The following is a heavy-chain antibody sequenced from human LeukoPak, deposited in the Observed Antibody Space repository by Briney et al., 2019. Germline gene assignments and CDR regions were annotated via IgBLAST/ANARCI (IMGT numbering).Heavy chain of an antibody. CDR1: GGSISSYY. CDR2: IYYSGST. J-gene: IGHJ4*02. D-gene: IGHD2-21*02. V-gene: IGHV4-59*12. Sequence: SETLSLTCTVSGGSISSYYWSWIRQPPGKGLEWIGYIYYSGSTNYNPSLKSRVTISVDTSKNQFSLKLTSLTAADTAVYYCARAAYCGGDCYSIDYWGQGTLVTVSS. CDR3: ARAAYCGGDCYSIDY.